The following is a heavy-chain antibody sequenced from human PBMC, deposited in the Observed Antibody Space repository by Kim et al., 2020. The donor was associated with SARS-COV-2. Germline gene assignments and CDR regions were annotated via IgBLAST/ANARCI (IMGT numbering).Heavy chain of an antibody. CDR2: ITNDGSKK. CDR3: ARDNTGYSGGWFGGVFGDY. CDR1: GFTFISYS. Sequence: GGSLRLSCAASGFTFISYSMHWVRQAPGKGLEWVALITNDGSKKYYADSVKGRFTIARDNSKNTLYLQMNSLRAEDTAVYYCARDNTGYSGGWFGGVFGDYWGQGTLVTVSS. D-gene: IGHD6-19*01. J-gene: IGHJ4*02. V-gene: IGHV3-30*04.